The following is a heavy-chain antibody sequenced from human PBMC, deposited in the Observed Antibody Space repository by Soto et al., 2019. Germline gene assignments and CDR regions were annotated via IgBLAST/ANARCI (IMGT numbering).Heavy chain of an antibody. J-gene: IGHJ4*02. Sequence: GCLRLTCAASGFTFSSYGMNWVRQAPGKGLEWVSSISSSSSYIYYADSVKGRFTISRDNAKNSLYLQMNSLRAEDTAIYYCANLPRILPLDDWGQGTLVTVTS. CDR2: ISSSSSYI. CDR3: ANLPRILPLDD. CDR1: GFTFSSYG. D-gene: IGHD3-9*01. V-gene: IGHV3-21*04.